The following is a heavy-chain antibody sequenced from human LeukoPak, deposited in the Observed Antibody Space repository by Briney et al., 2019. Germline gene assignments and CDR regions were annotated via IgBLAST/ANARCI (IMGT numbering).Heavy chain of an antibody. D-gene: IGHD2-2*01. CDR3: ARGAVVVPAARHPLDDY. CDR1: GYTFTGYY. J-gene: IGHJ4*02. CDR2: INPNSGGT. Sequence: ASVKVSCKASGYTFTGYYMHWVRQAPGQGLEWRGWINPNSGGTNYAQKFQGWVTMTRDTSISTAYMELSRLRSDDTAVYYCARGAVVVPAARHPLDDYWGQGTLVPVSS. V-gene: IGHV1-2*04.